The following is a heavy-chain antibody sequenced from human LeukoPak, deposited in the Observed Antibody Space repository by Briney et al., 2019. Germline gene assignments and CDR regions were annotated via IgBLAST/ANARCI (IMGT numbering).Heavy chain of an antibody. D-gene: IGHD2-2*01. V-gene: IGHV3-74*01. CDR3: ARTRDIVVVPVAPFDY. CDR1: GFTFSSYW. J-gene: IGHJ4*02. CDR2: ISGDGSST. Sequence: GGSLRLSCAASGFTFSSYWMHWVRHVPGKGLLWVSRISGDGSSTTYAASVKGRSTISRDNAKNTLYLQMNSLGAEDTAVYYCARTRDIVVVPVAPFDYWGQGTLVTVSS.